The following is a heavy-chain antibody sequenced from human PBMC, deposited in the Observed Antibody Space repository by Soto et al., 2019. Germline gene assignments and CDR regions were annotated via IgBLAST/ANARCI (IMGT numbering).Heavy chain of an antibody. V-gene: IGHV4-4*07. CDR3: ARDVGYTGYEQGNPFDL. D-gene: IGHD5-12*01. Sequence: QVQLQESGPGLVKPSETLSLTCSVSGGSISRYYWSWIRQTAGKRLEWIGRMYHTGTTDYNPSLKRRLSMSVDTSTNQFSLRLSSVTAADTALYYCARDVGYTGYEQGNPFDLWGQGTMVTVSS. CDR2: MYHTGTT. J-gene: IGHJ3*01. CDR1: GGSISRYY.